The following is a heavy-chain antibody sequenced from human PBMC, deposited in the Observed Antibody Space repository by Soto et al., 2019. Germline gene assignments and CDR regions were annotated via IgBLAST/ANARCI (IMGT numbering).Heavy chain of an antibody. CDR1: GFTFSNYA. D-gene: IGHD3-16*01. J-gene: IGHJ4*02. CDR3: AKAYFVWSSEQPYYFDY. Sequence: EVQLLDSGGGLVQPGGSLRLSCAASGFTFSNYAMTWVRQGPGKGLEWVSGISGRGGRAYYADSVKGRFTISRDNSKSTLYLQMNSLRAGDTAVYYCAKAYFVWSSEQPYYFDYWGQGTLVTVSS. V-gene: IGHV3-23*01. CDR2: ISGRGGRA.